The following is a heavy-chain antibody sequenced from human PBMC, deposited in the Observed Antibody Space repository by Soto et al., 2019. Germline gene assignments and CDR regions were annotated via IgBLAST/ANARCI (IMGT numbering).Heavy chain of an antibody. CDR2: IYYSGST. D-gene: IGHD3-10*01. V-gene: IGHV4-59*01. CDR1: GGSISSYY. J-gene: IGHJ6*03. CDR3: ARVVHSYGSGSYPAYYYYMDV. Sequence: SETLSLTCTVSGGSISSYYWSWIRQPPGKGLEWIGYIYYSGSTNYNPSLKSRVTISVDTSKNQFSLKLSSVTAADTAVYYCARVVHSYGSGSYPAYYYYMDVWGKGTTVTVSS.